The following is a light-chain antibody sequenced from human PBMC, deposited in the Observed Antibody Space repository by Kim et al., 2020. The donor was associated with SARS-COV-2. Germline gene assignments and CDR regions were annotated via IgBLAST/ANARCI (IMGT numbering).Light chain of an antibody. J-gene: IGLJ3*02. V-gene: IGLV4-69*01. CDR2: LNSDGSH. Sequence: QLVLTQSPSASASLGASVKLTCTLSSGHSSYAIAWHQQQPEKGPRYLMKLNSDGSHSKGDGFPDRFSGSSSGAERYLTISSLQSEDEADYYCQTWGTGAWVFGGGTQLTVL. CDR1: SGHSSYA. CDR3: QTWGTGAWV.